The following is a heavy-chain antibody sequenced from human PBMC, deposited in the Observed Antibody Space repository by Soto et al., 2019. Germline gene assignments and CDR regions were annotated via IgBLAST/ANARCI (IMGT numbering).Heavy chain of an antibody. D-gene: IGHD1-26*01. J-gene: IGHJ3*02. CDR1: GFTFSSYA. V-gene: IGHV3-30-3*01. CDR2: ISYDGSNK. Sequence: QVQLVESGGGVVQPGRSLRLSCAASGFTFSSYAMHWVRQAPGKGLEWVAVISYDGSNKYYADSVKGRFTISRDNYXNTLYLQMNSLRAEDTAVYYCASSGGATTLGAFDIWGQGTMVTVSS. CDR3: ASSGGATTLGAFDI.